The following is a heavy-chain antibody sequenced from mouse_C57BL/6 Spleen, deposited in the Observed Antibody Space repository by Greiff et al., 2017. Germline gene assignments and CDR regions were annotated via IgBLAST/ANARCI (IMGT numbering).Heavy chain of an antibody. CDR1: GYSITSGYD. V-gene: IGHV3-1*01. CDR2: ISYSGST. CDR3: ARAAYYGNPWFAY. D-gene: IGHD2-10*01. J-gene: IGHJ3*01. Sequence: EVKVEESGPGMVKPSQSLSLTCTVTGYSITSGYDWHWIRHFPGNKLEWMGYISYSGSTNSNPSLKSRISITHDTSKNHFFLKLNSVTTEDTATYYCARAAYYGNPWFAYWGQGTLVTVSA.